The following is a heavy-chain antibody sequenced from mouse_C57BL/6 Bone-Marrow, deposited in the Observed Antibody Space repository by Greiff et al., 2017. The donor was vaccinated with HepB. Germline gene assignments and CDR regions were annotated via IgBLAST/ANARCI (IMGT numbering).Heavy chain of an antibody. V-gene: IGHV14-1*01. CDR2: IDPEDGDT. Sequence: VQLQQSGAELVRPGASVKLSCTASGFNFKDYYMHWVKQRPEQGLEWIGRIDPEDGDTEYAPKFQGKATMTADTSSNTAYLQLSSLTSEDTAVYYCTTYYYGSSYVAYWGQGTLVTVSA. D-gene: IGHD1-1*01. CDR1: GFNFKDYY. J-gene: IGHJ3*01. CDR3: TTYYYGSSYVAY.